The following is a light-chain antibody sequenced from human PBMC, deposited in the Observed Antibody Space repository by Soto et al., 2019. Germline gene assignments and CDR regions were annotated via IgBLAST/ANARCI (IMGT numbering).Light chain of an antibody. Sequence: EIVMTQSPATLSVSPGERATLSCKSSQSVSTNLAWYQQKPGQAPRVLIYGASTRATGIPARFSGSGSGTEFTLIISSLQSEDFGVYYCRHYKNWPAPWTFGQGTKVESK. CDR2: GAS. CDR3: RHYKNWPAPWT. V-gene: IGKV3-15*01. J-gene: IGKJ1*01. CDR1: QSVSTN.